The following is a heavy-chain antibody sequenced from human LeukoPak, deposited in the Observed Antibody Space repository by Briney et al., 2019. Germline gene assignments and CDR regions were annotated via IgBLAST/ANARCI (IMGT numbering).Heavy chain of an antibody. Sequence: GASVKVSCKASGYTFTSYYIHWVRQAPGQGLEWMGIINPSADSTNYAQKFQGRVTMTSDTSINTAYMELSRLISDDTAVYYCAGDGYNSRRFFDYWGQGTLVTVSS. CDR1: GYTFTSYY. CDR2: INPSADST. CDR3: AGDGYNSRRFFDY. V-gene: IGHV1-46*01. D-gene: IGHD5-24*01. J-gene: IGHJ4*02.